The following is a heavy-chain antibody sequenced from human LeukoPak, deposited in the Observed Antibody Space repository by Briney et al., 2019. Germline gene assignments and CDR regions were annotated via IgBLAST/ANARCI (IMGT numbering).Heavy chain of an antibody. D-gene: IGHD1-1*01. CDR3: ARVYNCGYYYYLDV. J-gene: IGHJ6*03. Sequence: PSETLSLTCTVSGGSISSSSYYWGWIRQPPGKGLEWIGSIYYSGSTYYNPSLKSRVTISVDTSKNQFSLNLTSVTAAVTAVYYCARVYNCGYYYYLDVWGKGTTVTISS. CDR2: IYYSGST. V-gene: IGHV4-39*07. CDR1: GGSISSSSYY.